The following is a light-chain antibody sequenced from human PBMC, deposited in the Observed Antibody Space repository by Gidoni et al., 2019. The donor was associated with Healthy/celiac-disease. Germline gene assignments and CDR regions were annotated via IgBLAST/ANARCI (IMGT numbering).Light chain of an antibody. CDR2: GAA. CDR1: QTVSSSY. V-gene: IGKV3-20*01. Sequence: ESVWAQSPSTLSLSPGARATLSCRASQTVSSSYLAWYQQKPGQAPRPLIHGAASSANCIPDRFSGSGSGTDFAFTISRIEPEDFAVYYCQQYGSSPPWTFGQGTKVEIK. J-gene: IGKJ1*01. CDR3: QQYGSSPPWT.